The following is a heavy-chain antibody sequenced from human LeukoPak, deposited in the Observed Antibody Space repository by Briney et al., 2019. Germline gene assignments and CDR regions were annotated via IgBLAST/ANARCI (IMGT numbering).Heavy chain of an antibody. CDR1: GFTFDDYA. V-gene: IGHV3-9*03. CDR3: AKDKYGSGSYLMHLTN. J-gene: IGHJ4*02. D-gene: IGHD3-10*01. CDR2: ISWNSGSI. Sequence: PGGSLRLSCAASGFTFDDYAMHWVRQAPGKGLEWVSGISWNSGSIGYADSVKGRFTISRDNAKNSLYLQMNSLRAEDMALYYCAKDKYGSGSYLMHLTNWGQGTLVTVSS.